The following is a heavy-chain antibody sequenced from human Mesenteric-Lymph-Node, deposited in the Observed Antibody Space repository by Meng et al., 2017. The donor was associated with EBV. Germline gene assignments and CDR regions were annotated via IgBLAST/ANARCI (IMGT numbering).Heavy chain of an antibody. CDR1: GDSFSSQEFS. D-gene: IGHD4-17*01. CDR2: IYYRGST. Sequence: QGQQQESGSGLVKPPQTLSLPFFGSGDSFSSQEFSWSWLRQPPGKGLEWMGYIYYRGSTYYNPSLKSRVTISVDTSKNLLSLKVNSVTAADTAVYYCAGHDFGDYAFDYWGQGTLVTVSS. J-gene: IGHJ4*02. CDR3: AGHDFGDYAFDY. V-gene: IGHV4-30-2*05.